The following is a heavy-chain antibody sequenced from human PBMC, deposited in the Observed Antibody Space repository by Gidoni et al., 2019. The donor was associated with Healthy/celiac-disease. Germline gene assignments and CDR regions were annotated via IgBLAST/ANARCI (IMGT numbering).Heavy chain of an antibody. CDR2: INHSGST. Sequence: VQLQPWAAGLLKPPATLSLTCAFYGGSFSGYYWSWIRQPPGKGLEWIGEINHSGSTNYNPSLKSRVTISVDTSKNQFSLKLSSVTAADTAVYYCARARYSSGWYDYWGQGTLVTVSS. CDR3: ARARYSSGWYDY. J-gene: IGHJ4*02. CDR1: GGSFSGYY. V-gene: IGHV4-34*01. D-gene: IGHD6-19*01.